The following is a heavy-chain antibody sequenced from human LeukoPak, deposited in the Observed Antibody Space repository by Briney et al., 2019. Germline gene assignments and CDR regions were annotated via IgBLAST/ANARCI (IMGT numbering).Heavy chain of an antibody. CDR1: GFTFSSYA. Sequence: GGSLRLSCAASGFTFSSYAMNWVRQAPGKGLEWVSSITSVSSYKYYADSVKGRFTISRDNAKNSLFLQMNSLRAEDTAIYYCARDPTADDYWGQGTLVTVSS. CDR2: ITSVSSYK. V-gene: IGHV3-21*01. D-gene: IGHD2-2*01. CDR3: ARDPTADDY. J-gene: IGHJ4*02.